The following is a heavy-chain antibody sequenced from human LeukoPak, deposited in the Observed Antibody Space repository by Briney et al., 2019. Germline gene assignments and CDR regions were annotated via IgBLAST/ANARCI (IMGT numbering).Heavy chain of an antibody. V-gene: IGHV1-46*01. D-gene: IGHD5-18*01. CDR3: ARDRVQIWSYVGTFDS. CDR1: GYTFTSYY. J-gene: IGHJ4*02. CDR2: INPSGGST. Sequence: GASVKVSCKASGYTFTSYYMHWVRQAPGQGLEWMGIINPSGGSTSYAQKFQGRVTMTRDTSTSTVYMELSSLRSEDTAVYYCARDRVQIWSYVGTFDSWGQGTLVTVSS.